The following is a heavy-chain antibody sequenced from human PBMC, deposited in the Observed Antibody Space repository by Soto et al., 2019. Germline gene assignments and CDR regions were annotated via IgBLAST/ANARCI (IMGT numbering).Heavy chain of an antibody. J-gene: IGHJ4*02. CDR1: GFTFSSYS. Sequence: EVQLVESGGGLVKPGGSLRLSCAASGFTFSSYSMNWVRQAPGKGLEWASSISSSSSYIYYADAVKGRFTISRDNAKNSRKRQMNSLRAEDTAVYNGARGRGGSGISPRFDYRGQGTLVTVSS. CDR3: ARGRGGSGISPRFDY. CDR2: ISSSSSYI. V-gene: IGHV3-21*01. D-gene: IGHD3-10*01.